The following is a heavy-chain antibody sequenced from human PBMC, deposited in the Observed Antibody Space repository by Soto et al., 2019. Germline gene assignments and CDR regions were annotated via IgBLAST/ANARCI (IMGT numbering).Heavy chain of an antibody. CDR1: GFTFSSYS. CDR3: ARADSGYAHGYYYYGMDV. Sequence: EVQLVESGGGLVQPGGSLRLSFAASGFTFSSYSMNWARQAPGKGLEWVSSISSSSSTIYYADSMKGRFTISRDNATTSLYLQMNSLRAEDTAVYYCARADSGYAHGYYYYGMDVWGQGTTVTVSS. CDR2: ISSSSSTI. V-gene: IGHV3-48*01. J-gene: IGHJ6*02. D-gene: IGHD5-12*01.